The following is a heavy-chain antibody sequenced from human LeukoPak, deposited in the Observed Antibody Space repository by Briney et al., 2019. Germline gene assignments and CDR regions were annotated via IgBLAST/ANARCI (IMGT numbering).Heavy chain of an antibody. V-gene: IGHV3-48*03. D-gene: IGHD3-9*01. Sequence: GGSLRLSCAASGFTFSSYEMNWVRQAPGKGLEWVSYISSSCSTIFYADSVKGRFTTSRDNAKNSLYLQMKSLRAEDTAVYYCARSYYDILTGYYPFDYWGQGTLVTVSS. J-gene: IGHJ4*02. CDR3: ARSYYDILTGYYPFDY. CDR2: ISSSCSTI. CDR1: GFTFSSYE.